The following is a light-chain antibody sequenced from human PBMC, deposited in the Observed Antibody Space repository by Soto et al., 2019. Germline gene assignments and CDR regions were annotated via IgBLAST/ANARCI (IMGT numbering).Light chain of an antibody. J-gene: IGKJ5*01. CDR1: LRVSVY. Sequence: VHMTPSPSSLFASVGDRVTVSXRASLRVSVYFNWYQLYPAXXTNLXXXDEXYLKSGVPTRFIGSGSGKDFTLTLSSLQPEYFAMYYCQQTYTAPERTFGQGTRLDIK. CDR3: QQTYTAPERT. CDR2: DEX. V-gene: IGKV1-39*01.